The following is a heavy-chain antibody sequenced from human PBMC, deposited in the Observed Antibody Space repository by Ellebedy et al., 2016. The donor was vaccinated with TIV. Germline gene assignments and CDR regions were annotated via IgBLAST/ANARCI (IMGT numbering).Heavy chain of an antibody. CDR1: GFTFSNYG. J-gene: IGHJ6*02. CDR3: ARAAPASSGVRAFFYDMDV. Sequence: GESLKISXAASGFTFSNYGMHWVRQAPGKGLEWVAVISYDGTSQYYADSVRGRFTISRDKSKSTLYLQMNSLKNDDTAVYYCARAAPASSGVRAFFYDMDVWGQGTTVAVSS. V-gene: IGHV3-30*03. CDR2: ISYDGTSQ. D-gene: IGHD6-13*01.